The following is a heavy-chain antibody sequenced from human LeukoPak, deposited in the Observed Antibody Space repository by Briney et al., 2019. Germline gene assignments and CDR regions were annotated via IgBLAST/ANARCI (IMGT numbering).Heavy chain of an antibody. CDR1: GGSISSSSYY. J-gene: IGHJ3*01. Sequence: SETLSLTCTVSGGSISSSSYYWGWIRQPPGKGLECIGSISYSGSTYYNSSLKSRVTISVDTSKNQFSLKLTSVTAADTAVYYCARESDAFDVWGQGTMVTVSS. V-gene: IGHV4-39*07. CDR3: ARESDAFDV. CDR2: ISYSGST.